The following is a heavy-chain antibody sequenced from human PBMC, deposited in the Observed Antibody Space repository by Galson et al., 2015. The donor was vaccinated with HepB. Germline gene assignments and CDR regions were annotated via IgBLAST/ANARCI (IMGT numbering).Heavy chain of an antibody. CDR1: GFTFSSYG. CDR3: AKSRGETTYLDY. D-gene: IGHD1-7*01. J-gene: IGHJ4*02. Sequence: SLRLSCAASGFTFSSYGMHWVRQAPGKGLEWVAVISYDGSNKYYADSVKGRFTISRDNSKNTLYLQMNSLRAEDTAVYYCAKSRGETTYLDYWGQGTLVTVSS. V-gene: IGHV3-30*18. CDR2: ISYDGSNK.